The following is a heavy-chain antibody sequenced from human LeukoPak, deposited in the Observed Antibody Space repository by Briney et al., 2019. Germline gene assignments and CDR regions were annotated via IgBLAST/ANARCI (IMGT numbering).Heavy chain of an antibody. V-gene: IGHV3-30-3*01. CDR2: ISYDGSNK. CDR3: ARANEVAGRGVGWFDP. CDR1: GFTFSSYA. Sequence: GGSLRLSCAASGFTFSSYAMHWVRQAPGKGLEWVAVISYDGSNKYYADSVKGRFTISRDNSKNTPYLQMNSLRAEDTAVYYCARANEVAGRGVGWFDPWGQGTLVTVSS. J-gene: IGHJ5*02. D-gene: IGHD6-19*01.